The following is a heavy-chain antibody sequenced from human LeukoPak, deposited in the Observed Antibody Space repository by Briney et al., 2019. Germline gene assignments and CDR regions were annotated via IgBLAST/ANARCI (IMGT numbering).Heavy chain of an antibody. CDR3: SSYQLPADY. CDR1: GFTFSSYE. D-gene: IGHD2-2*01. V-gene: IGHV3-48*03. J-gene: IGHJ4*02. Sequence: GGSLRLSYAASGFTFSSYEMNWVRQAPGMALEWVSYISSSGSTIYYADCVKGRFTISRDNAKNSLYLQMNSLRAEDTAVYYCSSYQLPADYWGQGTLVTVSS. CDR2: ISSSGSTI.